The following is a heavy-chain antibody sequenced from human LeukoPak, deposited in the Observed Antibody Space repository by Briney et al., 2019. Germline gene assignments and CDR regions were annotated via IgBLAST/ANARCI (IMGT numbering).Heavy chain of an antibody. CDR3: ARALSLDY. Sequence: ASVKVSCKASGYTFTDYYIDWVRQAPGQGLEWMGWINPNSGGTNHAQKFQGRVTMTRDTSISTAYMELSSLRSDDTAVYYCARALSLDYWGQGTLVAVSS. V-gene: IGHV1-2*02. J-gene: IGHJ4*02. CDR1: GYTFTDYY. CDR2: INPNSGGT.